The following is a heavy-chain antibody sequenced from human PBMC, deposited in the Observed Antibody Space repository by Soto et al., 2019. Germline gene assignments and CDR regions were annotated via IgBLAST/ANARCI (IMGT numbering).Heavy chain of an antibody. CDR2: ISWDGGST. CDR3: AKDRAVYDFWSGSTYGMDV. D-gene: IGHD3-3*01. CDR1: GFTFDDYT. Sequence: HPGGSLRLACAASGFTFDDYTMHWVRQAPGKGLEWVSLISWDGGSTYYADSVKGRFTISRDNSKNSLYLQMNSLRTEDTALYYCAKDRAVYDFWSGSTYGMDVWGQGTTVTVSS. J-gene: IGHJ6*02. V-gene: IGHV3-43*01.